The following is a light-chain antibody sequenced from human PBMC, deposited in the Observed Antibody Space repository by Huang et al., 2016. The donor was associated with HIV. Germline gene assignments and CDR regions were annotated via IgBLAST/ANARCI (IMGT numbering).Light chain of an antibody. CDR1: QTILHDSDSRNY. V-gene: IGKV4-1*01. Sequence: DIVMTQSPDSLAVSLGERATINCKSSQTILHDSDSRNYLAWYQQKPGPPPKLLIHWESIRKSGVPDRFIGSGSGTDFTLTISSLQAEDVAVYYCQQYYSSPFTFGPGTNVDI. J-gene: IGKJ3*01. CDR3: QQYYSSPFT. CDR2: WES.